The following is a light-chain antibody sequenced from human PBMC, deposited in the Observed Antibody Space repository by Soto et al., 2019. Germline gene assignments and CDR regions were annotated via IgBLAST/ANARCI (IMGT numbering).Light chain of an antibody. V-gene: IGLV1-44*01. CDR2: SNN. J-gene: IGLJ3*02. CDR1: SSNIGSNT. Sequence: QSVLTQPPSASGTPGQRVTISCSGSSSNIGSNTVNWYQQFPGTAPKLLIYSNNQRPSGVPDRFSGSKSGTSASLAISGLQSEDEADYFCAAWDDSLSGSWVFGGGTKLTVL. CDR3: AAWDDSLSGSWV.